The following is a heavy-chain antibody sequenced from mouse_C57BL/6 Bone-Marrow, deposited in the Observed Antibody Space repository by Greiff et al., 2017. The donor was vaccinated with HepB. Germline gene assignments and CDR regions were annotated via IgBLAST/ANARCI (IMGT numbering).Heavy chain of an antibody. CDR2: INPSSGYT. V-gene: IGHV1-7*01. J-gene: IGHJ1*03. D-gene: IGHD2-3*01. CDR3: ARLDDGYLNFDV. Sequence: QVHVKQSGAELAKPGASVKLSCKASGYTFTSYWMHWVKQRPGQGLEWIGYINPSSGYTKYNQKFKDKATLTADKSSSTAYMQLSSLTYEDSAVYYCARLDDGYLNFDVWGTGTTVTVSS. CDR1: GYTFTSYW.